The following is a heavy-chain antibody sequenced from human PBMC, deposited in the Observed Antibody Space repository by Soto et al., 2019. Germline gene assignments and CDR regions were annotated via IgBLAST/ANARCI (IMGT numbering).Heavy chain of an antibody. CDR3: ARDSPLGATRRPGVDY. D-gene: IGHD1-26*01. Sequence: ASVKVSCKASGYTFTSYAMHWVRQAPGQRLEWMGWINAGNGNTKYSQKFQGRVTITRDTSASTAYMELSSLRSEDTAVYYCARDSPLGATRRPGVDYWGQGTLVTVSS. J-gene: IGHJ4*02. V-gene: IGHV1-3*01. CDR2: INAGNGNT. CDR1: GYTFTSYA.